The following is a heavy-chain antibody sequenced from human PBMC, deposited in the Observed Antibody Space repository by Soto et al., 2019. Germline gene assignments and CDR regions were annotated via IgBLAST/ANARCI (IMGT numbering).Heavy chain of an antibody. CDR3: VRTLAVADNYYYGMDV. CDR1: GYTVTSYY. Sequence: ASVKISCKTSGYTVTSYYMYLVRQAPGQGLEWMGIINPSGGSTSYAQKFQGRVTMTRDTSTSTVYMELSSLRSEDTAVYYFVRTLAVADNYYYGMDVWGQGTTVTLSS. D-gene: IGHD6-19*01. V-gene: IGHV1-46*01. CDR2: INPSGGST. J-gene: IGHJ6*02.